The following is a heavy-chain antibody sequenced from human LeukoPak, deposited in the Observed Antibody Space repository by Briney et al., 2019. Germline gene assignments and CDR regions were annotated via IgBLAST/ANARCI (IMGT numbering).Heavy chain of an antibody. Sequence: GASVKVSCKASGYTFTSYGISWVRQAPGQGLEWMGWISAYNGNTNYAQKLQGRVTMTTDTSTSTAYMELRSLRSDDTAVYYCARVAYCSSTSCYTPEPPNFDYWGQGTLVTVSS. CDR2: ISAYNGNT. D-gene: IGHD2-2*02. J-gene: IGHJ4*02. CDR1: GYTFTSYG. V-gene: IGHV1-18*01. CDR3: ARVAYCSSTSCYTPEPPNFDY.